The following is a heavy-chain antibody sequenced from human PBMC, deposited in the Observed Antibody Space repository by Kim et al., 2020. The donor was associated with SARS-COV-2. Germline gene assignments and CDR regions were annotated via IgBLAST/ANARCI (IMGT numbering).Heavy chain of an antibody. CDR1: GFTFSSYG. V-gene: IGHV3-33*06. Sequence: GGSLRLSCAASGFTFSSYGMHWVRQAPGKGLEWVAVIWYDGSNKYYADSVKGRFTISRDNSKNTLYLQMNSLRAEDTAVYYCAKVSQVRQNGGVDYWGQGTLVTVSS. J-gene: IGHJ4*02. CDR3: AKVSQVRQNGGVDY. D-gene: IGHD3-10*01. CDR2: IWYDGSNK.